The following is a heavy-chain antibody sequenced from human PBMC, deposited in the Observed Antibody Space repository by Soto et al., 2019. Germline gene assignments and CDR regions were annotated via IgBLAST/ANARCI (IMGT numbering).Heavy chain of an antibody. Sequence: PGESLKISCKGSGYSFTNYWITWVRQMPGKGLEWLGRVDPTDSYSNYSPSFQGHVTISADKSISTAYLQWSSLKASDTAMYYCARDEDRSGWYTRGDAFDIWGQGTMVTVSS. J-gene: IGHJ3*02. D-gene: IGHD6-19*01. CDR2: VDPTDSYS. CDR3: ARDEDRSGWYTRGDAFDI. CDR1: GYSFTNYW. V-gene: IGHV5-10-1*01.